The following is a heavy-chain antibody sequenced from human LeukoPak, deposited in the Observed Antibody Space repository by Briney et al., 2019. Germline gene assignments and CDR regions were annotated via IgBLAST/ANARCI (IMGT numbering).Heavy chain of an antibody. CDR2: IYSGGST. Sequence: PGGSLRLSCAASGFTVSSNYMSWVRQAPGKGLEWVSVIYSGGSTYYADSVKGRFTISRDNSKNTLYLQMNSLRAEDTAVYYCARGRGRITGTNDAFDIWGQGTMVTVSS. CDR1: GFTVSSNY. CDR3: ARGRGRITGTNDAFDI. D-gene: IGHD1-7*01. J-gene: IGHJ3*02. V-gene: IGHV3-53*01.